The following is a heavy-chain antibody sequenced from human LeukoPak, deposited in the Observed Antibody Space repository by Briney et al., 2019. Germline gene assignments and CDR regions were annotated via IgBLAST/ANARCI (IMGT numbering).Heavy chain of an antibody. CDR2: ISYDGSNK. D-gene: IGHD4-23*01. CDR3: AIPNPTGTVAQEKFDY. Sequence: GGSLRLSCAASGFAFSSYGMHWVRQAPGKGLEWVAVISYDGSNKYYADSVKGRFTISRDNSKNTLYLQMNSLRAEDTAVYYCAIPNPTGTVAQEKFDYWGQGTLVTVSS. V-gene: IGHV3-30*03. J-gene: IGHJ4*02. CDR1: GFAFSSYG.